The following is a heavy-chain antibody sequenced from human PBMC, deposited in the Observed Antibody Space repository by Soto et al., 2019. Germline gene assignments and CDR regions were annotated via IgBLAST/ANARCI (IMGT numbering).Heavy chain of an antibody. CDR2: ISAYNGNT. Sequence: ASVKVSCKASGYTFTSYGISCLRQAPGQGREWMGWISAYNGNTNYAQKLQGRVTMTTDTSTSTAYMELRSLRSDDTAVYYCARDQSITIFGVVIMTAGPWGQGTLVTVSS. J-gene: IGHJ5*02. CDR1: GYTFTSYG. CDR3: ARDQSITIFGVVIMTAGP. D-gene: IGHD3-3*01. V-gene: IGHV1-18*01.